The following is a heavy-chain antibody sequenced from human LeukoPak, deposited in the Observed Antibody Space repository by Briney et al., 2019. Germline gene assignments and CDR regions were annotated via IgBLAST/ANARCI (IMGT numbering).Heavy chain of an antibody. V-gene: IGHV3-7*01. CDR3: ARDRGYVWGNYRTHDY. CDR1: GFTFSNYW. CDR2: IKQDGSEK. Sequence: GGSLRLSCAASGFTFSNYWMSWVRQAPGKGLEWVANIKQDGSEKYYVDSVKGRFTISRDNAKNSLYLQMNSLRAEDTAVYYCARDRGYVWGNYRTHDYWGQGTLVTVSS. D-gene: IGHD3-16*02. J-gene: IGHJ4*02.